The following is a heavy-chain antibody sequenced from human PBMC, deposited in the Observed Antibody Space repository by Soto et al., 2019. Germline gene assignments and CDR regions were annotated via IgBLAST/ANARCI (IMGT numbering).Heavy chain of an antibody. V-gene: IGHV3-21*01. CDR1: GFTFSTYN. D-gene: IGHD3-10*01. Sequence: DVQLVESGGGLVKPGGSLRLSCAASGFTFSTYNMNWVRQAPGKVLEWVSSIPSSTSYIFYADSVKGRFTTSRDNAKNSLYLQMNSLRAEDTAVYYCARDFGGILRFGESWGQGTLVTVSS. CDR3: ARDFGGILRFGES. CDR2: IPSSTSYI. J-gene: IGHJ5*02.